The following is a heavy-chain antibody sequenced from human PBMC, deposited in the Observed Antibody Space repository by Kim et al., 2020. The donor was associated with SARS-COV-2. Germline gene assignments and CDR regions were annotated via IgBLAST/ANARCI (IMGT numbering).Heavy chain of an antibody. CDR3: ARHADELMLPYFVY. CDR1: GGSISSSSYY. J-gene: IGHJ4*02. Sequence: SETLSLTCTVSGGSISSSSYYWGWIRQPPGKGLEWIGTIYYSGSTYYNPSLQNRVTISVDTSNNQFSLKLNSVTAADTAVYYCARHADELMLPYFVYWGQGTLVTFSS. CDR2: IYYSGST. V-gene: IGHV4-39*01. D-gene: IGHD2-15*01.